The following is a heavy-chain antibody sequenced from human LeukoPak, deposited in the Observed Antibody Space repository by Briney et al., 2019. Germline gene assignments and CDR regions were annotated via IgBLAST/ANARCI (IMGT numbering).Heavy chain of an antibody. CDR2: THSDGST. V-gene: IGHV3-53*01. CDR1: GFTNY. CDR3: ARGENGIGAAFDI. D-gene: IGHD3-16*01. Sequence: QPGGSLRLSCAASGFTNYMSWVRQAPRTGLEWVSLTHSDGSTYYADSVKGRFTISRDKSENSLHLQMNTLRAEDTAVYYCARGENGIGAAFDIWGQGTVVIVSS. J-gene: IGHJ3*02.